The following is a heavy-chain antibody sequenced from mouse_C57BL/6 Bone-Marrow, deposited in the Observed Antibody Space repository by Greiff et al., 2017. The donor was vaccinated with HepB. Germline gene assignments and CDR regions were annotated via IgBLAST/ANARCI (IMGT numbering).Heavy chain of an antibody. CDR2: IYPGSGST. D-gene: IGHD1-1*02. CDR3: ARGGGRAWFAY. V-gene: IGHV1-55*01. J-gene: IGHJ3*01. CDR1: GYTFTSYW. Sequence: QVQLKQPGAELVKPGASVKMSCKASGYTFTSYWITWVKQRPGQGLEWIGDIYPGSGSTNYNEKFKSKATLTVDTSSSTAYMPLSSLTSEDSAVYYCARGGGRAWFAYWGQGTLVTVSA.